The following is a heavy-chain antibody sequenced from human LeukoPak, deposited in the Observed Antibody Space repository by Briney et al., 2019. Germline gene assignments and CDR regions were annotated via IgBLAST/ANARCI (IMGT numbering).Heavy chain of an antibody. D-gene: IGHD6-19*01. J-gene: IGHJ4*02. CDR3: ERVGRSGWTVDY. CDR1: GFTFSSYW. CDR2: ISSSSSNM. V-gene: IGHV3-48*04. Sequence: GGSLRLSCAASGFTFSSYWMSWVRQAPGKGLEWVSYISSSSSNMYHADSVKGRFTISRDNAKNSLHLQMNSLRAEDTAVYYCERVGRSGWTVDYWGQGTLVTVSS.